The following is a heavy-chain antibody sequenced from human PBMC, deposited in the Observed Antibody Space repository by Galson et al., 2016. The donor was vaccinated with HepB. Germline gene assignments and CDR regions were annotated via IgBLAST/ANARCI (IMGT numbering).Heavy chain of an antibody. D-gene: IGHD4-23*01. CDR3: ARDHASGGTYMDV. V-gene: IGHV4-4*02. Sequence: LPCTVSGGSISSSWWHWVRQPPGKGLEWIGDVYHTGSTNFNPSLKNRVTISLDKSKNQFSLSLSSVTAADTAVYYCARDHASGGTYMDVWGPGTTVTVSS. CDR2: VYHTGST. J-gene: IGHJ6*02. CDR1: GGSISSSW.